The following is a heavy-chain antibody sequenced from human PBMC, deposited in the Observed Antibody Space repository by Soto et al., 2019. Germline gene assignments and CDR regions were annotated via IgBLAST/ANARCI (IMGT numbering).Heavy chain of an antibody. CDR3: ASIPSVVVVAGPEYFQH. CDR2: INHSGST. D-gene: IGHD2-15*01. Sequence: SETLSLTCAVYGGSFSGYYWSWIRQPPGKGLEWIGEINHSGSTNYNPSLKSRVTISVDTSKNQFSLKLSSVTAADTAVYYCASIPSVVVVAGPEYFQHWGQGTLVTVYS. J-gene: IGHJ1*01. V-gene: IGHV4-34*01. CDR1: GGSFSGYY.